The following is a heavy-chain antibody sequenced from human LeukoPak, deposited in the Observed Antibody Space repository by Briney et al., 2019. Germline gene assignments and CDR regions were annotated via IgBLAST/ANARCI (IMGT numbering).Heavy chain of an antibody. CDR3: ASGRWGYCSRTSCPLDY. V-gene: IGHV3-48*01. J-gene: IGHJ4*02. CDR1: GFTFSSYS. D-gene: IGHD2-2*01. Sequence: GGSLRLSCAASGFTFSSYSMKWVRPAPGKGLEWVAYISSRSSTIYYADSVKGRFTVSRDNAKNSLYLQMNSLRAEDTAVYYCASGRWGYCSRTSCPLDYWGQGTLVTVSS. CDR2: ISSRSSTI.